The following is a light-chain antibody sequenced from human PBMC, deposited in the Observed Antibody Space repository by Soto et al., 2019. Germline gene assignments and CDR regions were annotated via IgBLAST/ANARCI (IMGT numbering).Light chain of an antibody. CDR3: QWYNGHSVT. V-gene: IGKV1-5*02. CDR1: QSISTQ. J-gene: IGKJ1*01. CDR2: DVS. Sequence: DTQMTQSPSTLCASVGDRVTIICRASQSISTQLAWYQQKPGKAPKLLIYDVSTLQSGVPSRFSGSGSGTDFTLTISSLQPDDFATYFCQWYNGHSVTFGPGTKVDI.